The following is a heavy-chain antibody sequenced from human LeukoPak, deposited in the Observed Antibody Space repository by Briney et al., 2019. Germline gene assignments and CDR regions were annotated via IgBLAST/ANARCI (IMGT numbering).Heavy chain of an antibody. D-gene: IGHD4-23*01. Sequence: GGSLRLSRAASGFTFSSYGMHWVRQAPGKGLEWVAVISYDGSNKYYADSVKGRFTISRDNSKNTLYLQMNSLRGEDTAVYYCAKVTHYGGNSGPRTYYYYYGMDVWGQGTTVTVSS. CDR2: ISYDGSNK. CDR3: AKVTHYGGNSGPRTYYYYYGMDV. J-gene: IGHJ6*02. V-gene: IGHV3-30*18. CDR1: GFTFSSYG.